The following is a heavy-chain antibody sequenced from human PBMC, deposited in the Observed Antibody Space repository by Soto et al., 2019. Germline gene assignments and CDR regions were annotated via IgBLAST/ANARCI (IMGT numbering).Heavy chain of an antibody. CDR2: IRFDGSNE. V-gene: IGHV3-33*01. J-gene: IGHJ4*02. D-gene: IGHD1-7*01. CDR1: GGIFHGYG. Sequence: LRLSCAVPGGIFHGYGMHWVRQAPGKGLEWVAIIRFDGSNEEYADSVKGRFTISRDNSKNTLYLQMNTLGAEDTAVYYCAGDGIGGTVFRGYLDYWGRGTVVTVSS. CDR3: AGDGIGGTVFRGYLDY.